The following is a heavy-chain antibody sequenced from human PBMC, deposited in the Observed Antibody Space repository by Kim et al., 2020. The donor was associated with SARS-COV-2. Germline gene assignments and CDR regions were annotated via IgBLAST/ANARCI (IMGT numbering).Heavy chain of an antibody. CDR3: TTDRLGSPGDY. D-gene: IGHD3-10*01. V-gene: IGHV3-15*01. CDR1: GFTFTTCW. Sequence: GGSLRLSCAASGFTFTTCWMSWVRQAPGKGLEWVGIIKSKADGGSTEYAASVKGRFSISRDDSKHTVYLQMNSLRTEDTAVYYCTTDRLGSPGDYWGQGTLVTVSS. CDR2: IKSKADGGST. J-gene: IGHJ4*02.